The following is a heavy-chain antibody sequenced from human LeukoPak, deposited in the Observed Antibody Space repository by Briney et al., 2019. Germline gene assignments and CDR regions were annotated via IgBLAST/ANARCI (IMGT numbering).Heavy chain of an antibody. V-gene: IGHV3-21*01. CDR3: AREQGQWLAHPTPLDY. CDR1: GFTFSSYS. CDR2: ISSSSSYI. D-gene: IGHD6-19*01. Sequence: GGSLRLSCAASGFTFSSYSMNWVRQAPGKGLEWVSSISSSSSYIYYADSVKGRFTISRDNAKNSLYLQMNSLRAEDTAVYYCAREQGQWLAHPTPLDYWGQGTLVTVSS. J-gene: IGHJ4*02.